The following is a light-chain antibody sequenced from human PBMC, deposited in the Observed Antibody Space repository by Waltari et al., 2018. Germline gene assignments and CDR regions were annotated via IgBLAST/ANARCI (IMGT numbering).Light chain of an antibody. CDR3: CSYTAGSTWV. CDR2: EGS. Sequence: QSALTQPASVSGSPGQSLTISCTGTSRDVGRYNLVSWSQQHPGKAPKLLLYEGSKRPSGVSNRFSGSKSGNTASLTISGLQAEDEADYYCCSYTAGSTWVFGGGTKLTVL. CDR1: SRDVGRYNL. J-gene: IGLJ3*02. V-gene: IGLV2-23*01.